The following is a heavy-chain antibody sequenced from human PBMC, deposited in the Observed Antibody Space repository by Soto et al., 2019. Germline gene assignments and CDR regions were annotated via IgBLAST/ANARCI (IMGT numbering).Heavy chain of an antibody. D-gene: IGHD2-2*01. J-gene: IGHJ4*02. V-gene: IGHV4-59*01. CDR2: IYYSGST. CDR1: GGSISSYY. Sequence: PEETLSLTCTVSGGSISSYYWSWIRQPPGKGLEWIGYIYYSGSTYYNPSLKSRVTISVDTSKNQFSLKLSSVTAADTAVYYCATTAYCSSTSCYDGPRGYSGYGPFDYWGQGTLVTVSS. CDR3: ATTAYCSSTSCYDGPRGYSGYGPFDY.